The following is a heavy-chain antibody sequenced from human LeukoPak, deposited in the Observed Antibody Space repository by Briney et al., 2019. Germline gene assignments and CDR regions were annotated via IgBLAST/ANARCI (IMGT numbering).Heavy chain of an antibody. CDR3: ARDADEVDLYLFDY. J-gene: IGHJ4*02. Sequence: GGSLRLSCAASGFTFSDYYMSWIRQAPGKGLEWVAVISYDGSNKYYADSVKGRFTISRDNSKNTLYLQMNSLRAEDTAVYYCARDADEVDLYLFDYWGQGTLVTVSS. CDR1: GFTFSDYY. CDR2: ISYDGSNK. D-gene: IGHD5-12*01. V-gene: IGHV3-30-3*01.